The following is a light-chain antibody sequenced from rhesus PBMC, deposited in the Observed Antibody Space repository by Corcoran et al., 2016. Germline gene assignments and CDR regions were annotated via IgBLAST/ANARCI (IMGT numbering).Light chain of an antibody. CDR2: TAS. J-gene: IGKJ3*01. CDR3: LQHNSYPFT. CDR1: QGISSY. Sequence: DIQMTQSPSSLSASVGDTVTITCRASQGISSYLNWFQQKPGKAPKLLIYTASSLESGVPSRISGSGSGTECTLTISSLQPEDFAAYYCLQHNSYPFTFGPGTKLDIK. V-gene: IGKV1-28*01.